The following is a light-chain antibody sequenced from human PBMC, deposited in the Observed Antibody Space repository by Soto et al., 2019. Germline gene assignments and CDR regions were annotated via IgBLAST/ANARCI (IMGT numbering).Light chain of an antibody. CDR1: QDINNY. V-gene: IGKV1-33*01. Sequence: DIQVTQSPSSLSASIGDRVTITCQASQDINNYLNWYHQKPGKAPELLIYDESNLDTGVPSRFSGTGSGTDFTFTISSLQPEDVATYYCQQYDNLYTFGQGTKLEIK. CDR2: DES. J-gene: IGKJ2*01. CDR3: QQYDNLYT.